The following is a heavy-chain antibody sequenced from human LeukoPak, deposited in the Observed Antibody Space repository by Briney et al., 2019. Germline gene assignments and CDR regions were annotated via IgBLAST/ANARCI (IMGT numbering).Heavy chain of an antibody. Sequence: GASVKVSCKASGYTFTSYGISWVRQAPGQGLEWMGWISAYNGNTNYAQKLQGRVTMTTDTSTSTAYMELRSLRSDDTAVYYCARGFTSYMVRGVIPPFDYWGQGTLVTVSS. CDR3: ARGFTSYMVRGVIPPFDY. D-gene: IGHD3-10*01. J-gene: IGHJ4*02. V-gene: IGHV1-18*01. CDR1: GYTFTSYG. CDR2: ISAYNGNT.